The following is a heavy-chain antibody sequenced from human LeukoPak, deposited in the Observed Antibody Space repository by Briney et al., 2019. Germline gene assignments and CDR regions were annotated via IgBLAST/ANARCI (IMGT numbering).Heavy chain of an antibody. Sequence: SETLSLTCAVSGGSISSYYWSWIRQPPGKGLEWIGYIYYSGSTNYNPSLKSRVTISVDTSKNQFSLKLSSVTAADTAVYYCARVRGYFDYWGQGTLVTVSS. CDR3: ARVRGYFDY. J-gene: IGHJ4*02. V-gene: IGHV4-59*01. D-gene: IGHD3-22*01. CDR1: GGSISSYY. CDR2: IYYSGST.